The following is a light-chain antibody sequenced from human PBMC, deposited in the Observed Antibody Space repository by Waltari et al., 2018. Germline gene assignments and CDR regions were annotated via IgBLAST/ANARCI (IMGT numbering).Light chain of an antibody. Sequence: DIQMTQSPSSLSATVGDRVTITCQASQSISSYLNWYQQKPGKAPKLRIYAASSLHSGVPSRFSGSGSGTDFTLTIRSLQPEDFATYYCQKSYSTPVTFGGGTKVEIK. V-gene: IGKV1-39*01. CDR3: QKSYSTPVT. CDR2: AAS. CDR1: QSISSY. J-gene: IGKJ4*01.